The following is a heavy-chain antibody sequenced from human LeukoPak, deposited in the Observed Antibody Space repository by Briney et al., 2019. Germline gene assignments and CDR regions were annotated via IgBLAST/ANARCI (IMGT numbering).Heavy chain of an antibody. J-gene: IGHJ6*03. D-gene: IGHD3-10*01. CDR2: IIPIFGTA. CDR1: GGTFGSYA. Sequence: GASVKVSCKASGGTFGSYAISWVRQAPGQGLEWMGGIIPIFGTANYAQKFQGRVTITTDESTSTAYMELSSLRSENTAVYYCARGPFSFSYLSGYYYMDVWGKGTTVTVSS. CDR3: ARGPFSFSYLSGYYYMDV. V-gene: IGHV1-69*05.